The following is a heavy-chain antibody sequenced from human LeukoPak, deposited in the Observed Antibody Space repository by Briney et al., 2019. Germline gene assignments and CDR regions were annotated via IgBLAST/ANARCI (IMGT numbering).Heavy chain of an antibody. Sequence: GTSVKVSCKASGFTFTSSAMQWVRQARGQRLEWIGWIVVGSGNTNYAQKFQERVTITRDMSTSTAYMELSSLRSEDTAVYYCAAVGPMVRGVTDPWGQGTLVTVSS. V-gene: IGHV1-58*02. CDR1: GFTFTSSA. CDR3: AAVGPMVRGVTDP. J-gene: IGHJ5*02. CDR2: IVVGSGNT. D-gene: IGHD3-10*01.